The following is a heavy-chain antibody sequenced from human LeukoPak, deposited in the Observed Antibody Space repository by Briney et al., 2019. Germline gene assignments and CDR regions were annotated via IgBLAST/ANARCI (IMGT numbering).Heavy chain of an antibody. CDR3: AKCYYDGRDSAFGD. Sequence: GVSLRLSCAASGFTLEGFGMHWVRQAPGKGLEWVAFIRYDESQKLYIDSVKGRFSISRDTSKNVLYLQMNSLRAGDTAVYYCAKCYYDGRDSAFGDWGQGTPVTVSP. CDR1: GFTLEGFG. J-gene: IGHJ4*02. V-gene: IGHV3-30*02. CDR2: IRYDESQK. D-gene: IGHD1-26*01.